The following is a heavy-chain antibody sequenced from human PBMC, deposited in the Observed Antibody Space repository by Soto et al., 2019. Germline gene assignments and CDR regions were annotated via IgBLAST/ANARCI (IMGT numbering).Heavy chain of an antibody. D-gene: IGHD3-16*01. CDR1: GGSISSYY. CDR3: ARRYGWAFDI. CDR2: SYYSGST. J-gene: IGHJ3*02. V-gene: IGHV4-59*08. Sequence: QVQLQESGPGLVKPSETLSLTCTVSGGSISSYYWSWIRQPPGKGLEWIGYSYYSGSTRYNPSLKSRVTPSVDTSKNEFSLKLSSVTAADTAVYYCARRYGWAFDIWGQGTMVTVSS.